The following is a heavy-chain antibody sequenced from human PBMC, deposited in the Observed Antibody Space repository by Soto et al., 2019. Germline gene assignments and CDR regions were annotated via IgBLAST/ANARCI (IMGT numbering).Heavy chain of an antibody. Sequence: QVQLVQSGAEVKKPGASVKVSCKASGYTFTSYYMHWVRQAPGQGLEWMGIINPSGGSTSYAQKFQGRVTMTRDTSTSTVYMELSSLRSEDTAVYYCARDLAGSLLPYYYYGMDVWGQGTTVTVYS. V-gene: IGHV1-46*01. CDR3: ARDLAGSLLPYYYYGMDV. J-gene: IGHJ6*02. CDR2: INPSGGST. D-gene: IGHD2-15*01. CDR1: GYTFTSYY.